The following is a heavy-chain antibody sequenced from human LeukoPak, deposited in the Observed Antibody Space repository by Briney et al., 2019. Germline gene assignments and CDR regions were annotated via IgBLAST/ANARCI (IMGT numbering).Heavy chain of an antibody. V-gene: IGHV5-51*01. CDR2: IYPGDSDT. J-gene: IGHJ6*02. CDR1: GYSFTSYW. Sequence: GESLKISCKGSGYSFTSYWIGWVRQMPGKGLEWMGIIYPGDSDTRYSPSFQGQVTISADKSISTAYLQWSSLKASDTAMYYCPTSTHPNYYDSTGYYKDYYYYGMDVWGQGTTVTVSS. CDR3: PTSTHPNYYDSTGYYKDYYYYGMDV. D-gene: IGHD3-22*01.